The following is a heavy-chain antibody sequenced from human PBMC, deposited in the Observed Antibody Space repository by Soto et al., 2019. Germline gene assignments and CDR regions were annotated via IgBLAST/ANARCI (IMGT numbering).Heavy chain of an antibody. CDR1: GFTFSSYG. CDR2: IWYDGSNK. D-gene: IGHD2-15*01. J-gene: IGHJ4*02. Sequence: QVQLVESGGGVVQPGRSLRLSCAASGFTFSSYGMHWVRQAPGKGLEWVAVIWYDGSNKYYADSVKGRFTISRDNSKNTLYLQMNSLRAEDTAVYSCARDSDGPYCSGGSCYYYFDYGGQGTLVTVAS. V-gene: IGHV3-33*01. CDR3: ARDSDGPYCSGGSCYYYFDY.